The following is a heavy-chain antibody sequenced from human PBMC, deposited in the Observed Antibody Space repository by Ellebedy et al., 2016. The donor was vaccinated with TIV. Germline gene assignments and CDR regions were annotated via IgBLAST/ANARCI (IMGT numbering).Heavy chain of an antibody. D-gene: IGHD5-24*01. J-gene: IGHJ4*02. CDR3: ASEDGYNFLGQS. V-gene: IGHV3-30*03. CDR2: VSYVGNNK. Sequence: PGGSLRLSCAASGFTFSTYGMHWVRQAPGKGLEWVAVVSYVGNNKYYADSVKGRFTISRDNSENTLYLHMNSLRTEDTAVYYCASEDGYNFLGQSWGQGTLVTVSS. CDR1: GFTFSTYG.